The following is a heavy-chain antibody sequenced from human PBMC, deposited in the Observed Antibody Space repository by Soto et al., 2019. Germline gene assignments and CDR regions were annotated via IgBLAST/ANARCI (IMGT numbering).Heavy chain of an antibody. Sequence: GASSNICCDAPAVTFTSDFMRWVRQHPAHGLEWIGGINHNGGSTKFTQTFQGRVTVTGDTSTSTVYMELRSVRAEDTAMYYCARLSWWVFGILTQGANWFDPWGQGTLVTVSS. D-gene: IGHD3-3*01. CDR2: INHNGGST. CDR3: ARLSWWVFGILTQGANWFDP. V-gene: IGHV1-46*01. J-gene: IGHJ5*02. CDR1: AVTFTSDF.